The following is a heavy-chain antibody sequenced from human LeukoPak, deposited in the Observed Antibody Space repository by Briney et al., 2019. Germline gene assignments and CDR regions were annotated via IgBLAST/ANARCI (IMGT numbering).Heavy chain of an antibody. V-gene: IGHV3-48*04. Sequence: GGSLRLSCAASGFTFSSYSMNWVRQAPGKGLEWVSYISSSSSTIYYADSVKGRFTISRDNAKNSLYLQMNSLRAEDTAVYYCATRTPIVVVPAAMKRHNSMDVWGQGTTVTVSS. D-gene: IGHD2-2*01. CDR2: ISSSSSTI. CDR3: ATRTPIVVVPAAMKRHNSMDV. CDR1: GFTFSSYS. J-gene: IGHJ6*02.